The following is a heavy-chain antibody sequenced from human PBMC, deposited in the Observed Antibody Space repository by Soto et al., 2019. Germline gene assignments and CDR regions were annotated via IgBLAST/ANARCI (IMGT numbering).Heavy chain of an antibody. D-gene: IGHD2-2*01. CDR1: GYTFTGNY. CDR2: INPTTGGT. Sequence: QVQLVQSGAEVKKPGASVKVSCKASGYTFTGNYMHWVRQAPGQGLEWMALINPTTGGTNYAQKFQGRVTMTWDTSISTDYMELSSLTSDDTARYYCARGYCSSVGCSHYFDYWGQGTLVTVSS. CDR3: ARGYCSSVGCSHYFDY. V-gene: IGHV1-2*02. J-gene: IGHJ4*02.